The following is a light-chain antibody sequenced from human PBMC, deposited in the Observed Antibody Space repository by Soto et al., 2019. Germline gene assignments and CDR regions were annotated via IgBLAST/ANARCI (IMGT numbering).Light chain of an antibody. CDR1: QSLVYSDGNTY. CDR2: AAS. CDR3: QQLNSYPQIT. Sequence: DVVMTQSPLSLPVTLGQPASISCRSSQSLVYSDGNTYLNWYQQKPGKAPKLLIYAASTLQSGVPSRFSGSGSGTDFTLTISSLQPEDFATYYCQQLNSYPQITFGQGTRLEIK. V-gene: IGKV2D-30*01. J-gene: IGKJ5*01.